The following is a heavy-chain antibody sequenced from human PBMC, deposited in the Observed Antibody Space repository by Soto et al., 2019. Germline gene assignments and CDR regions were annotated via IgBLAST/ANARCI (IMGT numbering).Heavy chain of an antibody. J-gene: IGHJ3*01. CDR1: GFTFSDYS. Sequence: EVHLVESGGGLVQPGGSLRLSCAASGFTFSDYSMSWVRQSPGKGLEGVANIKQDGGEEDYVDSVKGRVTISRDNAKNSLYLQMNSLRAEDTAVYYCARVAYDSRGPTKYRAFDLWGQGTMVTVSS. D-gene: IGHD3-22*01. CDR3: ARVAYDSRGPTKYRAFDL. CDR2: IKQDGGEE. V-gene: IGHV3-7*01.